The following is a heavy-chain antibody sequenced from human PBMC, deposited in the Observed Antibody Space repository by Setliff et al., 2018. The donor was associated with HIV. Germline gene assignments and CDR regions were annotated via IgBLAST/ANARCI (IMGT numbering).Heavy chain of an antibody. CDR1: GGVSGGDMGVHD. J-gene: IGHJ3*02. Sequence: SETLSLTCSVSGGVSGGDMGVHDWSWIRQPPGKGLEWIGYIYDNEKTFYNPSLKSRVTITVDTSKNQISLQLTSVTAADTAVYYCARWGEPSIKAFDIWGQGTMVTVSS. V-gene: IGHV4-61*08. D-gene: IGHD3-16*01. CDR2: IYDNEKT. CDR3: ARWGEPSIKAFDI.